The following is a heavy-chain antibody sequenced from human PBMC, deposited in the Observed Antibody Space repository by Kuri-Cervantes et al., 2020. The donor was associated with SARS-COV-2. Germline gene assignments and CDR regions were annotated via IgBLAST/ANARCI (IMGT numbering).Heavy chain of an antibody. CDR2: INWNGGST. J-gene: IGHJ3*02. V-gene: IGHV3-20*04. CDR3: AKVDYCSGGSCYPGGAFDI. Sequence: GESLKISCAASGFTFDDYGMSWVRQAPGKGLEWVSGINWNGGSTGYADSVKGRFTISRDNAKNSLYLQMNSLRAEDTAVYYCAKVDYCSGGSCYPGGAFDIWGQGTMVTVSS. D-gene: IGHD2-15*01. CDR1: GFTFDDYG.